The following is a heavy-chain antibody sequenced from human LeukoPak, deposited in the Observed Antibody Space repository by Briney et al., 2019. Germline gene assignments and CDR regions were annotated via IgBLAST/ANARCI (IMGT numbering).Heavy chain of an antibody. CDR1: GFTVRTNH. CDR2: IYAGGST. D-gene: IGHD1-26*01. Sequence: GSLRLSCAASGFTVRTNHMSWVRQAPGKGLEWVSLIYAGGSTYYADSVKGRFTISRDTSKNTLYLEMDSLRADDTAMYYCAKKGSTGRYMDYWGHGTLVTVSS. CDR3: AKKGSTGRYMDY. V-gene: IGHV3-66*01. J-gene: IGHJ4*01.